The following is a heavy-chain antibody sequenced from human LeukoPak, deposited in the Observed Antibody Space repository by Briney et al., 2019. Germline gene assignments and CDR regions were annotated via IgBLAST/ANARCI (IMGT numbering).Heavy chain of an antibody. CDR2: VYYSGST. CDR3: ARGYTGTYEVSYNWFDP. CDR1: NSSISSYY. Sequence: PSETLSLTCTVSNSSISSYYWSWIRQPPGKGLEWIGYVYYSGSTNYNPSLKSRVTISVDTSKNQFSLKLSSVTAADTAVYYCARGYTGTYEVSYNWFDPWGQGTLVTVSS. V-gene: IGHV4-59*01. J-gene: IGHJ5*02. D-gene: IGHD1-26*01.